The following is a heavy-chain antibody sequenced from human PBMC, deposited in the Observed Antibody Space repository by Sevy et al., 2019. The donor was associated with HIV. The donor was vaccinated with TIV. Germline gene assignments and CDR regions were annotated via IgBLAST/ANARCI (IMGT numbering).Heavy chain of an antibody. CDR2: ISSSGSTI. Sequence: GGSLRLSCAASGFTFSSYEMNWVRQAPGKGLEWVSYISSSGSTIYYADSVKGRFTISRDNAKNSLYLQMNSLRADDTAVYYCVRDGFYCTNGVCYYYYYGMDVWGQGTTVTVSS. D-gene: IGHD2-8*01. CDR1: GFTFSSYE. V-gene: IGHV3-48*03. J-gene: IGHJ6*02. CDR3: VRDGFYCTNGVCYYYYYGMDV.